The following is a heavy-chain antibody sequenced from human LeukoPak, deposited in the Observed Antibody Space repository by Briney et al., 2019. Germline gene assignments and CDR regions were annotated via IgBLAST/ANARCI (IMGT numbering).Heavy chain of an antibody. V-gene: IGHV4-39*01. D-gene: IGHD6-13*01. J-gene: IGHJ6*03. CDR2: IYYSGST. CDR3: ARHMYSSSWYRRHYYMDV. Sequence: PSETLSLTCTVSGGSISSSSYYWGWIRQPPGKGLEWIGSIYYSGSTYYNPSLKSRVTMSVDTSKNQFSLKLSSVTAADTAVYYCARHMYSSSWYRRHYYMDVWGKGTTVTVSS. CDR1: GGSISSSSYY.